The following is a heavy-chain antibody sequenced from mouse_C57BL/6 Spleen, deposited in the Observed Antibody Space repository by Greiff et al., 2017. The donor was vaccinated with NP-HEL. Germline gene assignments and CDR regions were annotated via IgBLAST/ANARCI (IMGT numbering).Heavy chain of an antibody. D-gene: IGHD2-2*01. CDR3: ARRGYVVFAY. V-gene: IGHV5-6*02. J-gene: IGHJ3*01. CDR2: ISSGGSYT. Sequence: EVMLVESGGDLVKPGGSLKLSCAASGFTFSSYGMSWVRPTPDKRLEWVATISSGGSYTYYPDSVKGRFPISRDNAKNTLYLQMSSLKSEDTAMYYCARRGYVVFAYWGQGTLVTVSA. CDR1: GFTFSSYG.